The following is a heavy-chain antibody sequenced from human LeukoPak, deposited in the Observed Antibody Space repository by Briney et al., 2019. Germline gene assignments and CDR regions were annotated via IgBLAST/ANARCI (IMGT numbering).Heavy chain of an antibody. CDR3: ARGPGCSGGSCYPRYYYYGMDV. Sequence: SETLSLTCAVYGGSFSGYYWSWIRQPPGKGLEWIGEINHSGSTNYNPSLKSRVTISVDTSENQFSLKLSSVTAADTAVYYCARGPGCSGGSCYPRYYYYGMDVWGKGTTVTVSS. J-gene: IGHJ6*04. V-gene: IGHV4-34*01. D-gene: IGHD2-15*01. CDR1: GGSFSGYY. CDR2: INHSGST.